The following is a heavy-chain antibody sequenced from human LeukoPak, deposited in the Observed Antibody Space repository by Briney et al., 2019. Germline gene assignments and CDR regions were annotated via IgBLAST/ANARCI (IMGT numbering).Heavy chain of an antibody. V-gene: IGHV1-18*01. CDR3: ARDRGIAAAGTDY. J-gene: IGHJ4*02. D-gene: IGHD6-13*01. CDR1: GYTFTSYG. Sequence: GAAVKVSCKASGYTFTSYGISWVRQAPGQGLEWMGWISAYNGNTNYAQKLQGRVTMTTDTSTSRAYGQLRSLRSDDTAVYYCARDRGIAAAGTDYWGQGTLVIVSS. CDR2: ISAYNGNT.